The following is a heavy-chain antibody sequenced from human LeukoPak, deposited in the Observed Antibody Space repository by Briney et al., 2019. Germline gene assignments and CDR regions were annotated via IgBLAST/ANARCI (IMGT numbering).Heavy chain of an antibody. D-gene: IGHD2-15*01. CDR3: ARDVVVVVAATGWFDP. V-gene: IGHV4-4*07. CDR1: GGSISSYY. Sequence: SETLSLTCTVSGGSISSYYWSWIRQPAGKGLEWIGRIYTSGSTNYNPSLKSRVTMSVDTSKNQFSLKLSSVTAADTAAYYCARDVVVVVAATGWFDPWGQGTLVTVSS. CDR2: IYTSGST. J-gene: IGHJ5*02.